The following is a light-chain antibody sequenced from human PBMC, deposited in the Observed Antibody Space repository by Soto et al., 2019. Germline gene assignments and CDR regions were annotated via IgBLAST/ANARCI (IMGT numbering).Light chain of an antibody. CDR2: EVN. Sequence: QSVLTQPPSASGSPGQSVTISCTGTSTDVGGYNYVSWYQQHPGKVPKLVIFEVNKRPSGVPDRFSGSKSGNTASLTVSGLQPEDEADYYCASYAGGNNVFGTGTKVTFL. CDR3: ASYAGGNNV. J-gene: IGLJ1*01. V-gene: IGLV2-8*01. CDR1: STDVGGYNY.